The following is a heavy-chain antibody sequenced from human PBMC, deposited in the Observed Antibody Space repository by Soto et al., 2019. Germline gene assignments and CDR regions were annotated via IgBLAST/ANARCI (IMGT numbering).Heavy chain of an antibody. Sequence: PSETLSLTCTVSGGSISSYYWSWIRQPPGKGLEWIGYIYYSGSTNYNPSLKSRVTISVDTSKNQFSLKLSSVTAADTAVYYCASGVYMVRGVIHAFDIWGQGTMVTVSS. CDR3: ASGVYMVRGVIHAFDI. CDR2: IYYSGST. CDR1: GGSISSYY. J-gene: IGHJ3*02. V-gene: IGHV4-59*01. D-gene: IGHD3-10*01.